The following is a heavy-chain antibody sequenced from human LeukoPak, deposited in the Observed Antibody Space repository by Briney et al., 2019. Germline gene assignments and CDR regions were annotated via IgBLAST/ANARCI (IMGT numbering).Heavy chain of an antibody. D-gene: IGHD1-26*01. CDR1: GFTFSSYA. CDR3: AKDRSGSYLRGYFDY. CDR2: ISGSGGST. V-gene: IGHV3-23*01. J-gene: IGHJ4*02. Sequence: PGGSLRLSCAASGFTFSSYAMSWVRQAPGKGLEWVSGISGSGGSTYYADSVKGRFTISRDNSKNTLFLQMNTLRAEDTAVYYCAKDRSGSYLRGYFDYWGQGTLVTVSS.